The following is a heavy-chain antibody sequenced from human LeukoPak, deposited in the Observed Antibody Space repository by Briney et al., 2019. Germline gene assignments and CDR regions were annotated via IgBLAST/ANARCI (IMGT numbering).Heavy chain of an antibody. Sequence: GGSLRLSCAASGFTFSSYAMGWVRQAPGKGLEWVSAISGSGGSTYYADSVKGRFTISRDNSKNTLYLQMNSLRAEDTAVYYCAKRGIYGDYYYYFDYWGQGTLVTVSS. V-gene: IGHV3-23*01. CDR2: ISGSGGST. J-gene: IGHJ4*02. CDR3: AKRGIYGDYYYYFDY. D-gene: IGHD4-17*01. CDR1: GFTFSSYA.